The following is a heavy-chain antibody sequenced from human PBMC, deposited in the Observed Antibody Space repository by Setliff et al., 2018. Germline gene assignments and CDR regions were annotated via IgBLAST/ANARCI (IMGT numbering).Heavy chain of an antibody. CDR2: IHDSGNPT. D-gene: IGHD3-16*01. J-gene: IGHJ4*02. Sequence: LRLSCAASGFTFSNYYMTWIRRAPGKGLEWISYIHDSGNPTYYADSVKGRFTVSRDNAKNSLYLQMTSLRAEDTAIYYCARTTGYRLEGDFDYWGQGTLVTVSS. V-gene: IGHV3-11*01. CDR3: ARTTGYRLEGDFDY. CDR1: GFTFSNYY.